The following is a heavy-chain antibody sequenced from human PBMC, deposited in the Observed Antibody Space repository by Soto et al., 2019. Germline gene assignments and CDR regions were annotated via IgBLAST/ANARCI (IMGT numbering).Heavy chain of an antibody. CDR2: IDSRGRTI. CDR3: ATGPYYYYDSGPPPGD. CDR1: GFNFSDYY. J-gene: IGHJ1*01. D-gene: IGHD3-22*01. Sequence: GGSLRLSCAASGFNFSDYYMSWIRQAPGKGLEWVSYIDSRGRTISYADSVKGRFTISRDNSKNALYLQMNSLRAEDTAVYYCATGPYYYYDSGPPPGDCGQGPLVTVSS. V-gene: IGHV3-11*01.